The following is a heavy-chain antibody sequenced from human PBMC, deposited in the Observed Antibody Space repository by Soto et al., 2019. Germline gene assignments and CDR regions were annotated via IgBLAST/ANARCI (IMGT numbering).Heavy chain of an antibody. CDR1: GGSVTSDEDY. CDR2: IPNSGST. D-gene: IGHD5-18*01. J-gene: IGHJ4*02. V-gene: IGHV4-30-4*01. Sequence: SETLSLTCTVSGGSVTSDEDYWTWIRQSPGKGLEWIGYIPNSGSTGYNPSLKTRLSMSVDRSKNQFTLRLTSVTAADTAVYFCATESGSTYGYFDHWGQGTQVTVSS. CDR3: ATESGSTYGYFDH.